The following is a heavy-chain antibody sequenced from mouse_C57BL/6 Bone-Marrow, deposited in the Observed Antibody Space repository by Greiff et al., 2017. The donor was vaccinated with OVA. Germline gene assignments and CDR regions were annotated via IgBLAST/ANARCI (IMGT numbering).Heavy chain of an antibody. D-gene: IGHD2-2*01. CDR1: GFTFSDYY. J-gene: IGHJ3*01. CDR3: ARGGGYDGFAY. Sequence: DVHLVESGGGLVQPGGSLKLSCAASGFTFSDYYMYWVRQTPEKRLEWVAYISNGGGSTYYPDTVKGRFTISRDNAKNTLYLQMSRLKSEDTAMYYCARGGGYDGFAYWGQGTLVTVSA. CDR2: ISNGGGST. V-gene: IGHV5-12*01.